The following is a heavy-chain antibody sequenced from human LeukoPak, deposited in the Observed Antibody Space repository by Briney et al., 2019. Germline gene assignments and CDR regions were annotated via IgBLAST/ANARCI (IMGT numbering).Heavy chain of an antibody. V-gene: IGHV4-34*01. CDR1: GVSLSGYY. CDR3: ARSKGMFRIGVSY. Sequence: SETLSLTCAVYGVSLSGYYWSWIRQPPGKGLEWIGEINHSGSTNYNPSLKSRVTISVDTSKNQFSLRLSSVTAADTAVYYCARSKGMFRIGVSYWGQGTLVTVSS. CDR2: INHSGST. J-gene: IGHJ4*02. D-gene: IGHD1-26*01.